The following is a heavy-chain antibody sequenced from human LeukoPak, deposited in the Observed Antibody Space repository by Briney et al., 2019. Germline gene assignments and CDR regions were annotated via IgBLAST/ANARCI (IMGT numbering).Heavy chain of an antibody. V-gene: IGHV1-69*06. CDR2: IIPIFGTA. Sequence: ASVKVSCKASGRTFSSYAISWVRQAPGQGLEWMGGIIPIFGTANYAQKFQGRVTITADKSTSTAYMELSSLRSEDTAVYYCARLGTPPSYWYFDLWGRGTLVTVSS. J-gene: IGHJ2*01. D-gene: IGHD2-15*01. CDR3: ARLGTPPSYWYFDL. CDR1: GRTFSSYA.